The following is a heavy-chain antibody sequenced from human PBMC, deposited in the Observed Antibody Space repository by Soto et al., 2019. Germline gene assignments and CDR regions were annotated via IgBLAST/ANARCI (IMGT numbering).Heavy chain of an antibody. Sequence: PGGSLRLSCAASGFTFSSYAMSWVRQAPGKGLEWVSAISGSGGSTYYADSVKGRFTISRDNSKNTLYLQMNSLRAEDTAVYYCAKDHLYYYGSGSPALDYWGQGTLVTVSS. CDR3: AKDHLYYYGSGSPALDY. CDR1: GFTFSSYA. CDR2: ISGSGGST. V-gene: IGHV3-23*01. J-gene: IGHJ4*02. D-gene: IGHD3-10*01.